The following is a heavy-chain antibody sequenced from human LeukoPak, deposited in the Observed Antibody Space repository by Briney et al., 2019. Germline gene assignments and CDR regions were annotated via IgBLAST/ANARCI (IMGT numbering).Heavy chain of an antibody. Sequence: GGSLRLSCAASGFTFSSYEMDWVRQAPGKGLEWLSYISGGGDTIYYADCVKGRFTISRDNAKNSLFLQMNSLRAEDTAVYYCASLWGTPPFGYWGQGTLVTVSS. CDR2: ISGGGDTI. V-gene: IGHV3-48*03. CDR1: GFTFSSYE. J-gene: IGHJ4*02. CDR3: ASLWGTPPFGY. D-gene: IGHD3-16*01.